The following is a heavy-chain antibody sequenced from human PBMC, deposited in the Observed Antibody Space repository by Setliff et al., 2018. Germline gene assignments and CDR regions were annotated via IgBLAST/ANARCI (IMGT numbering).Heavy chain of an antibody. Sequence: ASVKVSCKASGGIFNSFSITWVRQAPGQGLEWMGRIIPLFETTNYVEKFQGRVTITADKSTSTAYMELSRLTSEDTAVYYCALEYSNSSPTVYYYVGVWGKGTTVTV. CDR2: IIPLFETT. J-gene: IGHJ6*03. V-gene: IGHV1-69*06. D-gene: IGHD6-6*01. CDR1: GGIFNSFS. CDR3: ALEYSNSSPTVYYYVGV.